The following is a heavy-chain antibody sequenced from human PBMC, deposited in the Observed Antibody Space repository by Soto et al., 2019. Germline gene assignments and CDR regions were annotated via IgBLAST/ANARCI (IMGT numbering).Heavy chain of an antibody. Sequence: GGSLRLSCAASGFTFSSYAMHWVRQAPGKGLEWVAVISYDGSNKYYADSVKGRFTISRDNSKNTLYLQMNSLRAEDTAVYYCARGSGIAARRANFDYWGQGALVTVSS. CDR2: ISYDGSNK. D-gene: IGHD6-6*01. CDR1: GFTFSSYA. V-gene: IGHV3-30-3*01. CDR3: ARGSGIAARRANFDY. J-gene: IGHJ4*02.